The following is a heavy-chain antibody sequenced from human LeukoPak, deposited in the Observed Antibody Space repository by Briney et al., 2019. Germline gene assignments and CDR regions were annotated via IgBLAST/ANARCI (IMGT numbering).Heavy chain of an antibody. J-gene: IGHJ6*02. CDR2: ISSSGSTI. V-gene: IGHV3-48*03. CDR3: ARDIRYFDSDYYYGMDV. D-gene: IGHD3-9*01. Sequence: GGSLRLSCAASGFTLSSHEMNWVRQAPGKGLEGVSYISSSGSTIYYADSVKGRFTISRDNAKNSLYLQMNSLRAEDTAVYYCARDIRYFDSDYYYGMDVWGQGPTVTVSS. CDR1: GFTLSSHE.